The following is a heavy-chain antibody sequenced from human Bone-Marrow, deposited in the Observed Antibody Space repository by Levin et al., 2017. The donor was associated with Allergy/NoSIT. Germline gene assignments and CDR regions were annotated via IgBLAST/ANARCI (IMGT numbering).Heavy chain of an antibody. CDR3: ARDNNWFDL. J-gene: IGHJ5*02. CDR2: IDHGGTP. Sequence: SETLSLTCTVSGDSISGSGYYWSWIRQHPGTALEWIGYIDHGGTPRYNPSLRSRVIISLDLSENHFSLELKSVTAADTAVYYCARDNNWFDLWGQGNLVTVSS. CDR1: GDSISGSGYY. V-gene: IGHV4-31*03.